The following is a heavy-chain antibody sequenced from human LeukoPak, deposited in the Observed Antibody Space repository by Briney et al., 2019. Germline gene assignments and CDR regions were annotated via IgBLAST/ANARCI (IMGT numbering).Heavy chain of an antibody. J-gene: IGHJ2*01. CDR3: ARGAYSGYDSSPGYFDL. V-gene: IGHV3-48*01. CDR2: ISSSSSTI. CDR1: GFIFSNYW. D-gene: IGHD5-12*01. Sequence: GGSLRLSCAASGFIFSNYWMHWVRQAPGKGLEWVSYISSSSSTIYYADSVKGRFTISRDNAKNSLYLQVNSLRAEDTAVYYCARGAYSGYDSSPGYFDLWGRGTLATVSS.